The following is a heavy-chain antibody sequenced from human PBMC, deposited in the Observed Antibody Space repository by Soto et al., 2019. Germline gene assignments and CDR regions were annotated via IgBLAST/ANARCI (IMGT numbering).Heavy chain of an antibody. CDR3: ERDKSGPADY. CDR1: GFTFINYW. V-gene: IGHV3-74*01. CDR2: INSDGSDT. J-gene: IGHJ4*02. Sequence: DVELVESGGGLVQPGGSLRLSCAASGFTFINYWMHWVRQAPGKGLVWVSRINSDGSDTRYADSVKGRFTISRDNAKNTVYLQMNSLRDEDTAVYYCERDKSGPADYWGQGALVTVSS. D-gene: IGHD5-12*01.